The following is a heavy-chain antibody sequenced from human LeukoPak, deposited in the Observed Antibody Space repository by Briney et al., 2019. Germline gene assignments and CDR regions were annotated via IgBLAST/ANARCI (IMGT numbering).Heavy chain of an antibody. D-gene: IGHD3-10*01. CDR1: GFTVSSNY. J-gene: IGHJ4*02. CDR2: IYSGGST. CDR3: ARDARVQKWFGEVIMTTTYYFDD. Sequence: GGSLRLSCAASGFTVSSNYMSWVRQAPGKGLEWVSVIYSGGSTYYADSVKGRFTISRDNSKNTLYLQMNSLRAEDTAVYYCARDARVQKWFGEVIMTTTYYFDDWGQGTLVTVSS. V-gene: IGHV3-53*01.